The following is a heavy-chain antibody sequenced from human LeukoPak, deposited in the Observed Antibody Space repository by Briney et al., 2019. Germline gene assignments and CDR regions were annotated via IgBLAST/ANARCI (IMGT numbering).Heavy chain of an antibody. CDR3: AHRGGFDSNGHYFAY. D-gene: IGHD3-10*01. V-gene: IGHV2-5*02. Sequence: ESGPTLVKPTQTLTLTCTFSGFSLSTSGVGVGWIRQPPGKALEWLALIYWDDDKRYSPSLKSRLTITKDTSKNQVVLTVTNMDPVDTATYYCAHRGGFDSNGHYFAYWGQGTLVTVSS. CDR1: GFSLSTSGVG. J-gene: IGHJ4*02. CDR2: IYWDDDK.